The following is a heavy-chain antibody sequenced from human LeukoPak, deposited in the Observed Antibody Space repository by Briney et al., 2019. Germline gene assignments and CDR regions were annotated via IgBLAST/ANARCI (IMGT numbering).Heavy chain of an antibody. J-gene: IGHJ4*02. CDR1: GYTFTSYG. CDR2: ISAYNGNT. Sequence: ASVKVSCKASGYTFTSYGISWVRQAPGQGLEWMGWISAYNGNTNYAQKLQGRVTMTTDTSTSTAYMELRSLRSDDTAVYYCARDIGATVVSYYFDYWGQGTLVTVSS. D-gene: IGHD4-23*01. CDR3: ARDIGATVVSYYFDY. V-gene: IGHV1-18*01.